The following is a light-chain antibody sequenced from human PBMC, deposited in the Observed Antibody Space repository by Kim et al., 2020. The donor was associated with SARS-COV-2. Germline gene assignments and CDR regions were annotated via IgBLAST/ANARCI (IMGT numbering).Light chain of an antibody. CDR2: WAS. J-gene: IGKJ1*01. V-gene: IGKV4-1*01. CDR3: QQYYTTPRT. Sequence: ATINCKSSQSVLYSSNNKNYLAWYQQKPGQPPKLLIYWASTRESGVPDRFSGSGSGTDFTLTISSLQAEDVAVYYCQQYYTTPRTFGQGTKVEIK. CDR1: QSVLYSSNNKNY.